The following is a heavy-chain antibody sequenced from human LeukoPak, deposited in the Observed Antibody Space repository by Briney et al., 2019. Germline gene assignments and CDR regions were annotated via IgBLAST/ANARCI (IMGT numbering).Heavy chain of an antibody. CDR1: GFTFSYYG. Sequence: GGSLRLSCAVSGFTFSYYGMNWVRQAPGKGLEWVSYISSNSRTVDYADSVKGRFTISRDNAKNSLYLQLNTLRAEDTALYYCVREHYNYYMDVWGKGTTVTVSS. V-gene: IGHV3-48*01. CDR3: VREHYNYYMDV. J-gene: IGHJ6*03. CDR2: ISSNSRTV.